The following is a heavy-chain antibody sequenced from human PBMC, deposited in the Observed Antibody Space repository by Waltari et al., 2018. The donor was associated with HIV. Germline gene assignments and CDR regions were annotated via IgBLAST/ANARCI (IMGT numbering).Heavy chain of an antibody. CDR1: GFTFDKYA. V-gene: IGHV3-9*01. Sequence: EVQLVESGVGLVQPGGSLRLSCAVSGFTFDKYAMHWVRQVPGKGLEWVSGFSLDSDRIDYADSVKGRFTVSRDNAKNSLYLQMNSLRVEDTALYYCGKDLTPGGLDVWGQGTTVIVSS. J-gene: IGHJ6*02. CDR3: GKDLTPGGLDV. CDR2: FSLDSDRI.